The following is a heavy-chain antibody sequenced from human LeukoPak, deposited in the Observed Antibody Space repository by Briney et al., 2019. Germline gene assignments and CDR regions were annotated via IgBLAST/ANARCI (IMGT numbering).Heavy chain of an antibody. Sequence: SETLSLTCTVSGGSISSYYWNWIRQPPGKGLEWIGYIYYSGSTNYNPSLKSRVTISVDTSKNQFSLKLSSVNAADTAVYYCARGGIAALGNWFDPWGQGTLVTVSS. V-gene: IGHV4-59*01. J-gene: IGHJ5*02. D-gene: IGHD6-25*01. CDR2: IYYSGST. CDR3: ARGGIAALGNWFDP. CDR1: GGSISSYY.